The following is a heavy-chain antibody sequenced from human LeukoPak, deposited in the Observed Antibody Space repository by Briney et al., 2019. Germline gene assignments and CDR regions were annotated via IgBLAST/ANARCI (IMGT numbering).Heavy chain of an antibody. V-gene: IGHV4-39*01. CDR3: VRHDGRGGATMGALDS. Sequence: SETLSLTCTVSGGSISRVDWFSWVRQPPRKGLGWIGSIYYGRTTYYNPSLNSRVTISVVTSKHQFSLQLNSVTAADTAVYYCVRHDGRGGATMGALDSWGQGSLVTVSS. CDR1: GGSISRVDW. D-gene: IGHD5-12*01. J-gene: IGHJ4*02. CDR2: IYYGRTT.